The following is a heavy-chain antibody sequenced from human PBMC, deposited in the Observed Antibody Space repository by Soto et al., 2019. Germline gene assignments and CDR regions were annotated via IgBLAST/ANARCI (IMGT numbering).Heavy chain of an antibody. V-gene: IGHV1-18*04. D-gene: IGHD6-19*01. CDR2: ISVYSGKT. Sequence: ASVKVSCKASGYTFSSYGITWVRQAPGQGLEWMGWISVYSGKTSYAQKLQDRVTMSTDTSTSTAYMELRSLRSDDTAFYYCARSAMAGDYYYYGMGVWGRGTTVTVSS. CDR1: GYTFSSYG. J-gene: IGHJ6*02. CDR3: ARSAMAGDYYYYGMGV.